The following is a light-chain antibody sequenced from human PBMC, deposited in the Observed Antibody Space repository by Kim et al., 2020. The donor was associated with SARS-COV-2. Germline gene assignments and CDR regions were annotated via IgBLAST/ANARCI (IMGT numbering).Light chain of an antibody. Sequence: FSPGESATLSCRACQCVSSRYLAWLQHKPGQAPRLLIRAASRSATGVQDRCSGSGSGTDFTLTISRLEPEDIAVYYCQQYGSSPYTFGQGTKLEI. J-gene: IGKJ2*01. V-gene: IGKV3-20*01. CDR1: QCVSSRY. CDR3: QQYGSSPYT. CDR2: AAS.